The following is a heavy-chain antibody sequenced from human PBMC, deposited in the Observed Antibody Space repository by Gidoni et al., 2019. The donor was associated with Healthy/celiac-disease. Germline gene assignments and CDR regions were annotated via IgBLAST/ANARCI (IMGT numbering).Heavy chain of an antibody. V-gene: IGHV3-21*01. CDR2: ISSSSSYI. Sequence: EVQLVESGGGLVKPGGSLRLSCAASGFTFRTYSMNWVRQAPGKGREWVSSISSSSSYIYYADAVKGRFTISRDNAKNSLYLQMNSLRAEDTALYYCARDGATMDNDYWGQGTLVTVSS. J-gene: IGHJ4*02. CDR1: GFTFRTYS. D-gene: IGHD3-10*01. CDR3: ARDGATMDNDY.